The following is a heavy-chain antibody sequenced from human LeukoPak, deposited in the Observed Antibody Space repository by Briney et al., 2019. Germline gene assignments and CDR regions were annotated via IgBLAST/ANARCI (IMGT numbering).Heavy chain of an antibody. V-gene: IGHV4-61*02. Sequence: SETLSLTCTVSGGSISSGSYYWSWIRQPAGKGLEWIGRIYTSGSTNYNPSFKSRVTISVDTSKNQFSLKLSSVTAADTAVYYCAREGRDYYDSSGYYYGYWGQGTLVTVSS. CDR1: GGSISSGSYY. J-gene: IGHJ4*02. CDR3: AREGRDYYDSSGYYYGY. CDR2: IYTSGST. D-gene: IGHD3-22*01.